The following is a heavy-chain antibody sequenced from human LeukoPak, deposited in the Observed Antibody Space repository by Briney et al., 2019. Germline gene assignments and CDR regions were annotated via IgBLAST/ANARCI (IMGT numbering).Heavy chain of an antibody. CDR2: IYYSGST. V-gene: IGHV4-39*01. D-gene: IGHD6-13*01. CDR3: AIQDSSSWYTLFDY. J-gene: IGHJ4*02. CDR1: GDSVSSSSYY. Sequence: SETLSLTCTVSGDSVSSSSYYWGWIRQPPGKGLEWIGSIYYSGSTYYNPSLKSRVTISVDTSKNQFSLKLSSVTAADTAVYYCAIQDSSSWYTLFDYWGQGTLVTVSS.